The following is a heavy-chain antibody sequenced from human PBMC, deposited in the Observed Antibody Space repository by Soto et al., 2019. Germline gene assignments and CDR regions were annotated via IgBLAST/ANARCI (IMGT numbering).Heavy chain of an antibody. J-gene: IGHJ5*02. CDR3: AKGSIVGATKDWFDP. Sequence: QVQLVESGGGVVQPGRSLRLSCAASGFTFSSYGMYWVRQAPGKGLEWVAVISYDGSSKYYADAVKGRLTISRDNSENTLYLQMNSLRAEDTAVYYFAKGSIVGATKDWFDPWGQGTLVTVSS. CDR1: GFTFSSYG. CDR2: ISYDGSSK. D-gene: IGHD1-26*01. V-gene: IGHV3-30*18.